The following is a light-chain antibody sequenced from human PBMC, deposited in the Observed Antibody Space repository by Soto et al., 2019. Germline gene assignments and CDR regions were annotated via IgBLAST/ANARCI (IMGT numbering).Light chain of an antibody. CDR1: QSVSSSY. CDR2: DAS. Sequence: ETVLTQSPGTLSLSPGERATLSCRASQSVSSSYLAWYQQKPGQAPRLLIYDASSSATGIPDRFSGSGSGTDFTLTISRLEPEDFAVYYCQQYVRSPPSWTFGQGTKVDIK. V-gene: IGKV3-20*01. J-gene: IGKJ1*01. CDR3: QQYVRSPPSWT.